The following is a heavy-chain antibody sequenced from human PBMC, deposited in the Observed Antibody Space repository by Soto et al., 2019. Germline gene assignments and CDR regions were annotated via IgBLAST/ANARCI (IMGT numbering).Heavy chain of an antibody. Sequence: GESLKISCKGSGYSFTSYWIGWVRQMPGKGLEWMGIIYPGDSDTRYSPSFQGQVTISADKSISTAYLQWSSLKASDTAMYYCARPTDIAVAGDAFDIWGQGTMVTVSS. CDR2: IYPGDSDT. J-gene: IGHJ3*02. CDR1: GYSFTSYW. V-gene: IGHV5-51*01. D-gene: IGHD6-19*01. CDR3: ARPTDIAVAGDAFDI.